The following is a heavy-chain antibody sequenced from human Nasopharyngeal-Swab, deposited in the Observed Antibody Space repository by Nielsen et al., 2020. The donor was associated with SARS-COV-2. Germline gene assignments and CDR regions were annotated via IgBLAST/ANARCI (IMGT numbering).Heavy chain of an antibody. CDR3: ARHLGGGTAYSSSWYYRDYYYGMDV. CDR1: GGSISSSSYY. D-gene: IGHD6-13*01. J-gene: IGHJ6*02. V-gene: IGHV4-39*01. CDR2: IYYSGST. Sequence: SETLSLTCTVSGGSISSSSYYWGWIRQPPGKGLEWIGSIYYSGSTYYNPSLKSRVTISVDTSKNQFSLKLSSVTAADTAVYYCARHLGGGTAYSSSWYYRDYYYGMDVWGQGTTVTVSS.